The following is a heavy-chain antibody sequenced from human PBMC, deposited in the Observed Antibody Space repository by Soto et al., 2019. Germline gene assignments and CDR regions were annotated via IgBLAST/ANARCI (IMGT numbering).Heavy chain of an antibody. CDR3: TRSITGFSYADS. V-gene: IGHV3-74*01. D-gene: IGHD2-2*01. J-gene: IGHJ4*02. CDR1: GFTFSTSW. CDR2: INGDGSDT. Sequence: EVQLVESGGVLVQPGGSLRLSCAASGFTFSTSWMHWVRQAPGKGLVWVSRINGDGSDTVYADSVKGRFTISRDNAKNTLYLQMNSLRAEDTAVYYCTRSITGFSYADSWGRGTLVTVSS.